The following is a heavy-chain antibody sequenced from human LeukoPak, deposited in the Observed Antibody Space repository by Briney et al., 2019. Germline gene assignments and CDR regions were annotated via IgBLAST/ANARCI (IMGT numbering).Heavy chain of an antibody. Sequence: GESLKISCKGSGYSFTSYWIGWVRQMPGKDLEWMGIIYPGDSDTRYSPSFQGQVTISADKSISTGYLQWSSLKASDPAMYYCARFIAASGTNWGQGTLVTVSS. CDR1: GYSFTSYW. V-gene: IGHV5-51*01. D-gene: IGHD6-13*01. CDR2: IYPGDSDT. CDR3: ARFIAASGTN. J-gene: IGHJ4*02.